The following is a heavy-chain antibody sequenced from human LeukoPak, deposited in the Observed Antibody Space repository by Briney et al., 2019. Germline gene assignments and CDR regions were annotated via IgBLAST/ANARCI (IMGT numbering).Heavy chain of an antibody. J-gene: IGHJ4*02. CDR3: ARRYFDS. Sequence: GGSLRLSCAASGFTFSDYWVHWVRQAPGKGLEWVANIKQDGSAKYYVDSVKGRFTISRDNAKNSLYLQMNSLRAEDTAVYYCARRYFDSWGQGTLVTVSS. CDR2: IKQDGSAK. V-gene: IGHV3-7*03. CDR1: GFTFSDYW.